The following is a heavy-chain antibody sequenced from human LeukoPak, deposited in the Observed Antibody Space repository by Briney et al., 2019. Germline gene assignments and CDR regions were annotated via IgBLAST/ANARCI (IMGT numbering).Heavy chain of an antibody. CDR1: GFTFNYYD. CDR3: ARDDSGIVGASPLGY. D-gene: IGHD1-26*01. CDR2: ISSASPHT. Sequence: GGSLRLSCAASGFTFNYYDMNWVRQAPGRGLEWVSSISSASPHTKYADSVRGRFTISRDNAKNSLYLQMNSLRADDTAVYYCARDDSGIVGASPLGYWGQGTLVAVSS. J-gene: IGHJ4*02. V-gene: IGHV3-21*01.